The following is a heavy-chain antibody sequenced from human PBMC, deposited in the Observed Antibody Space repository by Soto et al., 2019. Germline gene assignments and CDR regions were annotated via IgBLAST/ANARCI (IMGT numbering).Heavy chain of an antibody. J-gene: IGHJ2*01. D-gene: IGHD2-2*01. CDR1: GFTFINYA. CDR3: ARKVLGSTSRPDWWYFEL. V-gene: IGHV3-23*01. CDR2: ISGGGDRA. Sequence: EVQLLESGGGLVQPGGSLRLSCVGSGFTFINYAMNWVRQTPGKGLEWVSTISGGGDRAFDADTVKGRCTISRDNSKNTVNLQMNSLRADDTAVYYCARKVLGSTSRPDWWYFELWGRGTLVTVSS.